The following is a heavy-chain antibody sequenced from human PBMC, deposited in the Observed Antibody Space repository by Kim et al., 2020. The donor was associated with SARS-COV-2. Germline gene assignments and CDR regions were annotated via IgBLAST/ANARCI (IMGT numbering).Heavy chain of an antibody. D-gene: IGHD3-22*01. J-gene: IGHJ3*02. Sequence: GGSLRLSCAASGFTFSSYGMHWVRQAPGKGLEWVAVISYDGSNKYYADSVKGRFTISRDNSKNTLYLQMNSLRAEDTAVYYCAKVDSSGYYYGVLGAFDIWGQGTMVTVSS. V-gene: IGHV3-30*18. CDR3: AKVDSSGYYYGVLGAFDI. CDR1: GFTFSSYG. CDR2: ISYDGSNK.